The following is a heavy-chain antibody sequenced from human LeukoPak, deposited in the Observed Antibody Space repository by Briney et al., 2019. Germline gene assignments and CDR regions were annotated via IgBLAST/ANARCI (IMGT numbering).Heavy chain of an antibody. Sequence: ASVKVSCKASGYTFTGYYMHWVRQAPGQGLEWMGWINPNSGGTNYAQKFQGRVTMTRGTSISTAYMELNRLTSDDTAVYYCARDVGFYYYDSRGYGPVDYWGQGTLVTVSS. CDR1: GYTFTGYY. D-gene: IGHD3-22*01. CDR3: ARDVGFYYYDSRGYGPVDY. CDR2: INPNSGGT. J-gene: IGHJ4*02. V-gene: IGHV1-2*02.